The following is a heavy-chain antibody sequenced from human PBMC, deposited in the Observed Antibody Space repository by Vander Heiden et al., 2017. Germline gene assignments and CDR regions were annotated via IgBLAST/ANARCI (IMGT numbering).Heavy chain of an antibody. CDR1: GGSISSSSYY. J-gene: IGHJ4*02. Sequence: QLQLQESGPGLVKPSETLSLTCTVSGGSISSSSYYWGWIGQPTGKGLEWIVSIYYSGSTYYNPSLKSRVTISVDTSKNQFSLKLSSVTAADTAVYYCARLDPGWLRLVGSRDYWGQGTLVTVSS. D-gene: IGHD5-12*01. CDR3: ARLDPGWLRLVGSRDY. V-gene: IGHV4-39*01. CDR2: IYYSGST.